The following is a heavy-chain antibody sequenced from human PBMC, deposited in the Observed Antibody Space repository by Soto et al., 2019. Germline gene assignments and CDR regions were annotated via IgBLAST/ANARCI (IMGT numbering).Heavy chain of an antibody. CDR1: GFTFSSYE. CDR3: ARVRDYYDSSGSYYYGMDV. D-gene: IGHD3-22*01. CDR2: ISSSGSTI. V-gene: IGHV3-48*03. Sequence: PGGNLRLSCAASGFTFSSYEMNWVRQAPGKGLEWVSYISSSGSTIYYADSVKGRFTISRDNAKNSLYLKMNSLRAEDTAVYYCARVRDYYDSSGSYYYGMDVGGQVTTCTVPS. J-gene: IGHJ6*02.